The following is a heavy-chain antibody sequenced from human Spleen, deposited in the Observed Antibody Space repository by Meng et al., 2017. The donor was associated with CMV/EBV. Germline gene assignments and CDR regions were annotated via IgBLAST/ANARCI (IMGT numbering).Heavy chain of an antibody. D-gene: IGHD1-26*01. CDR1: GFTFSSYA. V-gene: IGHV3-30*04. CDR2: ISYDGSNK. J-gene: IGHJ4*02. CDR3: GRELATVGATDF. Sequence: GESLKISCAASGFTFSSYAMHWVRQAPGKGLEWVAVISYDGSNKYYADSVKGRFTISRDNSKNTLYLQMNSLRAEDTAVYYCGRELATVGATDFWGQGTLVTVSS.